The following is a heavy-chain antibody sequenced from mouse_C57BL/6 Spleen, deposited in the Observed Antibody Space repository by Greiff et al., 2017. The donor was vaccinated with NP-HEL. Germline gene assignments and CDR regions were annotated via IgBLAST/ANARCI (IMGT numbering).Heavy chain of an antibody. CDR1: GYTFTDYN. D-gene: IGHD2-14*01. CDR3: AREGDYRGAMDY. CDR2: INPNNGGT. Sequence: VQLQQSGPELVKPGALVKMSCKASGYTFTDYNMHWVKQSHGKSLEWIGYINPNNGGTSYNQKFKGKATLTVNKSSSTAYMELRSLTSEDSAVYYCAREGDYRGAMDYWGQGTSVTVSS. V-gene: IGHV1-22*01. J-gene: IGHJ4*01.